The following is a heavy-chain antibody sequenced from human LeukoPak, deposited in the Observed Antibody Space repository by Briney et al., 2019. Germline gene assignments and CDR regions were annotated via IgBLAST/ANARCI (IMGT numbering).Heavy chain of an antibody. D-gene: IGHD3-9*01. CDR2: INSDGINT. V-gene: IGHV3-74*01. Sequence: GGSLRLSCAASGFTFSNYWMHWVRHAPGKGLVWVSRINSDGINTSYADSVKGRFTISRDNAKNTLNLQMNSLRAEDTAVYYCARGGDVLRYFDWSQDYWGQGTLVTVSS. CDR1: GFTFSNYW. J-gene: IGHJ4*02. CDR3: ARGGDVLRYFDWSQDY.